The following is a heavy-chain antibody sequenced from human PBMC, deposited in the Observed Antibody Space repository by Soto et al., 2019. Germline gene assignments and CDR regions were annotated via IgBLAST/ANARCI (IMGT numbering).Heavy chain of an antibody. J-gene: IGHJ2*01. CDR2: ISGGGDRT. V-gene: IGHV3-23*01. CDR1: GFTFINYA. D-gene: IGHD1-26*01. Sequence: EVQLLESGGGLVQPGGSMRLSCVGSGFTFINYAMNWVRQPPGKGLEGVSTISGGGDRTFDADTVKGRFTISRENSKNTVNLQMNSLRADDTAVYYCARKVLGSTSRPDWWYFDLWGRGTLVTVSS. CDR3: ARKVLGSTSRPDWWYFDL.